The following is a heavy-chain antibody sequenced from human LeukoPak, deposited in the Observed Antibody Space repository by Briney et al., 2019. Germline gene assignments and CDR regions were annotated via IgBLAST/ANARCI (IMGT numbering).Heavy chain of an antibody. CDR1: GGTFSSYA. CDR2: IIPIFGTA. J-gene: IGHJ4*02. V-gene: IGHV1-69*01. Sequence: SVKVSCKASGGTFSSYAISWVRQAPGQGLEWMGGIIPIFGTANYAQKFQGRVTITADESTSTAYMELSSLRSEDTAVYYSARINTIFDYYFDYWGQGTLVTVSS. CDR3: ARINTIFDYYFDY. D-gene: IGHD3-3*01.